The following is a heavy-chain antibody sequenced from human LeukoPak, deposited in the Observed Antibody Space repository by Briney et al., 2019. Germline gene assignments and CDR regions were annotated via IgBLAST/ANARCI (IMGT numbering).Heavy chain of an antibody. D-gene: IGHD1-26*01. V-gene: IGHV3-30-3*01. CDR2: ISYDGSNK. J-gene: IGHJ4*02. CDR3: ARAEKWEPLD. CDR1: GFTFSSYA. Sequence: RSGGSLRLSCAASGFTFSSYAMHWVRQAPGKGLEWVAVISYDGSNKYYADSAKGRFTISRDNSKNTLYLQMNSLRAEDTAVYYCARAEKWEPLDWGQGTLVTVSS.